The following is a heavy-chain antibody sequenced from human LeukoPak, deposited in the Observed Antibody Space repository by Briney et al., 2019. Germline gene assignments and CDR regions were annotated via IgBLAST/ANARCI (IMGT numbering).Heavy chain of an antibody. CDR1: GYTFTSYY. J-gene: IGHJ5*02. CDR3: ARGSSSFGLSLSWFDP. Sequence: GASVKVSCKASGYTFTSYYMHWVRQAPGQGLEWMGIINPSGGGTSYAQKFQGRVTMTRDTSTSTVYMELSSLRSEDTAVYYCARGSSSFGLSLSWFDPWGQGTLVTVSS. V-gene: IGHV1-46*01. CDR2: INPSGGGT. D-gene: IGHD6-13*01.